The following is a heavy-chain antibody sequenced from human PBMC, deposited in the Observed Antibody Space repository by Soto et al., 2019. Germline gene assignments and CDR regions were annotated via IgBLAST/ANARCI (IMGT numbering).Heavy chain of an antibody. CDR3: AKGAYCSGGSCYNYYGMDV. J-gene: IGHJ6*02. V-gene: IGHV3-23*01. CDR1: GFTFSSCA. Sequence: GGSLRFSCAASGFTFSSCAMSWVRQAPGKGLEWVSLISDSGGGTYYADSVKGRFTISRDNSKNTVYLQMNSLRAEDTAVYYCAKGAYCSGGSCYNYYGMDVWGQGTTVTVSS. CDR2: ISDSGGGT. D-gene: IGHD2-15*01.